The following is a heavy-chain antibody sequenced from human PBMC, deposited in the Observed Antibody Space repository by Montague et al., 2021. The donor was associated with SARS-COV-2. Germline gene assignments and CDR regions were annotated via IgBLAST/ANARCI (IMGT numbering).Heavy chain of an antibody. J-gene: IGHJ3*02. V-gene: IGHV4-34*01. Sequence: SETLSLTCAVYGGSFSAYYWSWIRQPPGKGLEWIGEIYHSGSTNYNPSLKSRVTISVDTSKNQFSLKLRSVTAADTAVYYCARGRSLLWWCPSRFDIGGQGTMVTVSS. CDR3: ARGRSLLWWCPSRFDI. CDR1: GGSFSAYY. D-gene: IGHD2-21*01. CDR2: IYHSGST.